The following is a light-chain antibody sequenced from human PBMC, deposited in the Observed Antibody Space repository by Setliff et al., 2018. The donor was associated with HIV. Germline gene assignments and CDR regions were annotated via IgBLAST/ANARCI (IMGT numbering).Light chain of an antibody. CDR3: SSFAGRLHV. V-gene: IGLV2-11*01. CDR2: DVT. Sequence: QSVLTQPRSVSGSPGQSVTIPCTGTSSDVGSYNYVTWYQQHPGKVPKLMIYDVTRRPSGVPDRFSGSRSGNTASLTISGLQAEDEADYYCSSFAGRLHVFGTGTKV. J-gene: IGLJ1*01. CDR1: SSDVGSYNY.